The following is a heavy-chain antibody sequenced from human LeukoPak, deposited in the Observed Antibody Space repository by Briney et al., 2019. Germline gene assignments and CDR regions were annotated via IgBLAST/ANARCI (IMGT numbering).Heavy chain of an antibody. CDR2: ISGAGITT. Sequence: GGSLRLSCAASGFTLSNFAMSWFRQAPGKGLEWVSAISGAGITTYYADSVKGRFTISRDNSKNTLYLQMNSLRAEDTAVYYCAKENPSFSGIPLAGVYWGQGTLVTVSS. CDR1: GFTLSNFA. CDR3: AKENPSFSGIPLAGVY. V-gene: IGHV3-23*01. D-gene: IGHD6-19*01. J-gene: IGHJ4*02.